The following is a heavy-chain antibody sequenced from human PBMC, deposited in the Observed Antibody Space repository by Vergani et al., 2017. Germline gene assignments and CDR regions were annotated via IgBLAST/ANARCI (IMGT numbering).Heavy chain of an antibody. Sequence: EEQLVESGGGLVKPGGSLRLSCAASRFTFSSYSMNWVRQAPGRGLEWVSSISSSGVYIYYADSVKGRFTISRDNAKNSLYLQMNSLRAEDTAVYYCARMSDSVVVPVAPTDYWGQGTLVTVSS. D-gene: IGHD2-2*01. CDR2: ISSSGVYI. CDR1: RFTFSSYS. CDR3: ARMSDSVVVPVAPTDY. J-gene: IGHJ4*02. V-gene: IGHV3-21*01.